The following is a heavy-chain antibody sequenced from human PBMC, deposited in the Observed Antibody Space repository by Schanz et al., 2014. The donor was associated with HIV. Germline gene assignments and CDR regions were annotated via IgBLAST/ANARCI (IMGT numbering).Heavy chain of an antibody. CDR1: GFTFDNYG. J-gene: IGHJ4*02. V-gene: IGHV3-30*03. D-gene: IGHD4-17*01. Sequence: QVQLVESGGGVVQPGRSLRLSCAASGFTFDNYGMHWVRQAPGKGLEWVAVISYDGRNKYYADSVKGRFTISRDNSKNTLYLQMNNLRAEDTAVYGCARQGLRFSFWLDYWGQGTPVTVSS. CDR2: ISYDGRNK. CDR3: ARQGLRFSFWLDY.